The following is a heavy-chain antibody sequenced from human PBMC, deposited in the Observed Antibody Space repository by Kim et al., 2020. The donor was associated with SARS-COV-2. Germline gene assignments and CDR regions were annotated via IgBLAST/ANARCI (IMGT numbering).Heavy chain of an antibody. V-gene: IGHV3-11*01. CDR2: IRSSGSPI. CDR1: GFGLSDYY. Sequence: GGSLRLSCAASGFGLSDYYMSWIRQAPGKGLEWVSYIRSSGSPIYFADSVKGRFTISRDNAKNSLLLQMNSLRGEDTAVYYCARTFYTTSSPILDYWGQGTPVTVSS. CDR3: ARTFYTTSSPILDY. J-gene: IGHJ4*02. D-gene: IGHD6-6*01.